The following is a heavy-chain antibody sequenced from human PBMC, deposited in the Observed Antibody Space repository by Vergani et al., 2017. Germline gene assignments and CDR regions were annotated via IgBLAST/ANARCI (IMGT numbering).Heavy chain of an antibody. J-gene: IGHJ4*02. Sequence: QVQLVESGGDLVKPGGSLRLSCAASGFTFSDYYMSWIRQAPGKGLEWVSYISNSGSYTNYADSVRGRFTISRDNAKNSLHLRMNSLRAEDTAVYYCARGGGYDFLFDYWGQGTLVTISS. V-gene: IGHV3-11*06. CDR1: GFTFSDYY. D-gene: IGHD5-12*01. CDR2: ISNSGSYT. CDR3: ARGGGYDFLFDY.